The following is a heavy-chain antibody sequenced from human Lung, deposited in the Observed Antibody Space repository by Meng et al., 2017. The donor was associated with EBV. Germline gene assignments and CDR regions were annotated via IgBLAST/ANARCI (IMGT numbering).Heavy chain of an antibody. V-gene: IGHV4-34*01. Sequence: QVPPQQSGAGLLKPSETLSLACGVSGLSFSYSYWSWIRQPPGKGLEWIAQINYSGITNYNPSLKSRVTISVDTSKNQFSLSLNSVTAADTAVYYCARGGTSSAPFDYWGQETLVTVSS. D-gene: IGHD2-2*01. J-gene: IGHJ4*02. CDR3: ARGGTSSAPFDY. CDR2: INYSGIT. CDR1: GLSFSYSY.